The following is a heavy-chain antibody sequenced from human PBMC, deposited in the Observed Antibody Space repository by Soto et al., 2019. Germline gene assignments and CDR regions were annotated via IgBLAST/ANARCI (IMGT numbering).Heavy chain of an antibody. CDR3: ARDLGDTAMATVFDH. D-gene: IGHD5-18*01. CDR2: ISDDGSNK. J-gene: IGHJ4*02. V-gene: IGHV3-30-3*01. Sequence: QVQLVESGGGVVQPGRSLRLSCAASGFTFSHYAIHWVRQAPGKGLEWVASISDDGSNKYYADSVKGRFLFSRDDSKNVADLQMNSLTAEDTAMYYCARDLGDTAMATVFDHWGQGVLVIVSS. CDR1: GFTFSHYA.